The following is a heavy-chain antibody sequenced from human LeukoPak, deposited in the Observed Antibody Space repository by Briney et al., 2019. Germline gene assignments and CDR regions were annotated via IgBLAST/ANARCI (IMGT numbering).Heavy chain of an antibody. J-gene: IGHJ3*02. CDR1: GFTFSDYY. V-gene: IGHV3-7*01. CDR2: IKQDGSEK. Sequence: GGSLRLSCAVSGFTFSDYYMSWVRQAPGKGLEWVANIKQDGSEKYYVDSVKGRFTISRDNAKNSLYLQMNSLRAEDTAVYYCAKDLYGGWYQRGAFDIWGQGTMVTVSS. CDR3: AKDLYGGWYQRGAFDI. D-gene: IGHD6-19*01.